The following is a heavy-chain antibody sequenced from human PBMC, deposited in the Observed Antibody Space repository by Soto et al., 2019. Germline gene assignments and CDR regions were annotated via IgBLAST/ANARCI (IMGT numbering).Heavy chain of an antibody. Sequence: EVQLLESGGGLVQPGGSLRLSCADSGFTFSSYAMNWVRQPPGKGLEWVSVISGSGGSTYYADSVKGRFTIFRYNSKNTLYLQMNSLRAEDTAVYYCARRSSGWYFDYWGQGTLVTVSS. CDR1: GFTFSSYA. J-gene: IGHJ4*02. CDR2: ISGSGGST. CDR3: ARRSSGWYFDY. D-gene: IGHD6-19*01. V-gene: IGHV3-23*01.